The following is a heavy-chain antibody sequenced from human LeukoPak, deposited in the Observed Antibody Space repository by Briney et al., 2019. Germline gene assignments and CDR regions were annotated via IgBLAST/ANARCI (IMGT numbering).Heavy chain of an antibody. CDR3: ARDGDGWIPFDL. V-gene: IGHV3-9*01. D-gene: IGHD5-24*01. J-gene: IGHJ2*01. CDR2: ISWNSGTI. CDR1: GFIFDDYA. Sequence: PGRSLRLSCAASGFIFDDYAMHWVRQAPGMGLEWVSGISWNSGTIGYADSVKGRFTISRDKAKNSLYLQMNSLRAEDTAVYYCARDGDGWIPFDLWGRGTLVTVSS.